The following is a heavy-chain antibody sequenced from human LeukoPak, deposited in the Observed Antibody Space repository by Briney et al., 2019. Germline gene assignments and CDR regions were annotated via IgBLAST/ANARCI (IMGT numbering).Heavy chain of an antibody. Sequence: ASVKVSCKASGYTFTNYGISWVRQAPGQGLEWMGWISAYNGNTKYAQKFQGRVTMTTDTSTSTAFMELRSLRSDDTAMYYCARDGHRRYYYGSSGREDVFDIWGQGTMVTVSS. J-gene: IGHJ3*02. D-gene: IGHD3-22*01. CDR3: ARDGHRRYYYGSSGREDVFDI. CDR2: ISAYNGNT. CDR1: GYTFTNYG. V-gene: IGHV1-18*01.